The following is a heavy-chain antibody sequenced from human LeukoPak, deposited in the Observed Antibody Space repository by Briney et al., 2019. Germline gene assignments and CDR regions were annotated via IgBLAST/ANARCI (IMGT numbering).Heavy chain of an antibody. V-gene: IGHV4-59*11. J-gene: IGHJ4*02. Sequence: SETLSLTCTVSGGSISSHYWSWIRQPPGKGLEWIGYIYYSGSTNYNPSLKSRVTISVDTSKNQFSLKLSSVTAADTAVYYCARGIAALGYWGQGTLVTVSS. CDR1: GGSISSHY. CDR2: IYYSGST. D-gene: IGHD6-6*01. CDR3: ARGIAALGY.